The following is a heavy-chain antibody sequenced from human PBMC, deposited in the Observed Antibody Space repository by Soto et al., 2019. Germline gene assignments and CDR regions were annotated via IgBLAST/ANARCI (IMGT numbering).Heavy chain of an antibody. Sequence: QVHLVQSGAEVKKPGASVKVSCQGSGYAFTTYGITWVRQAPGQGLEWMGWISAHNGNTNYAQKLQGRVTVTRDTSTSTAYMELRSLRYDDTAVYYCTRGRYGDYWGQGVLVTVS. D-gene: IGHD1-1*01. CDR1: GYAFTTYG. V-gene: IGHV1-18*01. J-gene: IGHJ4*02. CDR2: ISAHNGNT. CDR3: TRGRYGDY.